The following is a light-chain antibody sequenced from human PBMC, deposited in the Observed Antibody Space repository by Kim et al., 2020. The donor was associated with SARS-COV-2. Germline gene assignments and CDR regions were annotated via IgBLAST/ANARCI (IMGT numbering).Light chain of an antibody. J-gene: IGLJ2*01. CDR3: QSYNRSNVV. CDR1: SGSIDGNY. V-gene: IGLV6-57*03. Sequence: GKTITISCTRSSGSIDGNYVQWYQQRPGGVPIIVIYEDDQRPSGVSDRFSGSIDNSSNSASLTISGLKTEDEADYYCQSYNRSNVVFGGGTKVTVL. CDR2: EDD.